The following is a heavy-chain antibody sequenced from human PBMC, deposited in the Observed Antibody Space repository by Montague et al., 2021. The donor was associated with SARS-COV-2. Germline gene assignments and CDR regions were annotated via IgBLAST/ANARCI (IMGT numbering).Heavy chain of an antibody. CDR3: TRDRGYCDYHNWFDP. Sequence: SLRLSCAASGFNIVSYGMSWVRQAPGKGLEWVANISRDGSDTYYLDSLMVRFTISRDNAKNSLYLQMSSLRGEDTGVYYCTRDRGYCDYHNWFDPWGQGTLVTVSS. CDR1: GFNIVSYG. CDR2: ISRDGSDT. V-gene: IGHV3-7*01. D-gene: IGHD4-17*01. J-gene: IGHJ5*02.